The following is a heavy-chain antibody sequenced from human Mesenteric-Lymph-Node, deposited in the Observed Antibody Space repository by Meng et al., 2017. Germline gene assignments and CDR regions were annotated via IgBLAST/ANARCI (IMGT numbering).Heavy chain of an antibody. Sequence: GESLKISCAASGFTFSSYWMSWVRQAPGKGLEWVANIKQDGSEKYYVDSLKGRFTISRDNAKNSLYPQMNSLRAEDTAVYYCARGDGDYGFYWGQGTLVTVSS. D-gene: IGHD4-17*01. CDR2: IKQDGSEK. J-gene: IGHJ4*02. CDR3: ARGDGDYGFY. CDR1: GFTFSSYW. V-gene: IGHV3-7*01.